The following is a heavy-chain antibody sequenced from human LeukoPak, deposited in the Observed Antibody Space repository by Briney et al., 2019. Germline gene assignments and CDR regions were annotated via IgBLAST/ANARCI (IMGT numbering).Heavy chain of an antibody. Sequence: SETLSLTCTVSGGSISSGGYYWSWIRQHPGKGLEWIGYIYYSGSTYYNPSLKSRVTISVDTSKNQFSLKLSSVTAAATAGYYCARSAYDRYFDLWGRGTLVTVSS. D-gene: IGHD3-22*01. CDR2: IYYSGST. J-gene: IGHJ2*01. CDR1: GGSISSGGYY. V-gene: IGHV4-31*03. CDR3: ARSAYDRYFDL.